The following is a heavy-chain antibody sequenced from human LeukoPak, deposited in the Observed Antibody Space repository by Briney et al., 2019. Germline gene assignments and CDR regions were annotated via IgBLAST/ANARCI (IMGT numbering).Heavy chain of an antibody. Sequence: GGSLRLSCAASGFTFSSFGMTWVRQAPGKGLEWVSAISDNGGSIFYADSVKGRFTISRDNSKNSLYLQMNSLRAEDTAVYYCARATGTWGQGTLVTVSS. CDR1: GFTFSSFG. J-gene: IGHJ4*02. V-gene: IGHV3-23*01. D-gene: IGHD3-9*01. CDR3: ARATGT. CDR2: ISDNGGSI.